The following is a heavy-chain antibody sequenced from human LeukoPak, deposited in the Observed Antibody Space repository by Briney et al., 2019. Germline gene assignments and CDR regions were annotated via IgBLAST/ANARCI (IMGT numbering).Heavy chain of an antibody. CDR1: GFTFSSYG. D-gene: IGHD6-19*01. CDR2: ISYDGSNK. Sequence: GGSLRLSCAASGFTFSSYGMHWVRQAPGKGLEWVAVISYDGSNKYYADSVKGRFTISRDNAKNSLYLQMNSLRAEDTAVYYCARDRYSSGWYFWNYYYMDVWGKGTTVTVSS. V-gene: IGHV3-30*03. CDR3: ARDRYSSGWYFWNYYYMDV. J-gene: IGHJ6*03.